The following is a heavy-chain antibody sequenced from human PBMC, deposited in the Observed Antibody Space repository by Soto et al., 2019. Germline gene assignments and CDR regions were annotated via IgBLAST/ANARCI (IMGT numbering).Heavy chain of an antibody. D-gene: IGHD3-3*01. Sequence: ASVNVSCKAPGYTFTSYGISWVRQAPGQGLEWMGWISAYNGNTNYAQKLQGRVTMTTDTSTSTAYMELRSLRSDDTAVYCCARDLRITIFGVVNGMDVWGQGTTVTVSS. CDR3: ARDLRITIFGVVNGMDV. CDR2: ISAYNGNT. V-gene: IGHV1-18*04. J-gene: IGHJ6*02. CDR1: GYTFTSYG.